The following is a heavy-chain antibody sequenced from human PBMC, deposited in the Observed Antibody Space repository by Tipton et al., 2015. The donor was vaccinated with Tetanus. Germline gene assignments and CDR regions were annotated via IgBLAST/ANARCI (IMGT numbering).Heavy chain of an antibody. CDR3: ARDGTKVAASQYYYYYYGMDV. J-gene: IGHJ6*02. Sequence: QLVQSGAEVKKPGASVKVSCKASGYTFTSYGISWVRQAPGQGLEWMGWISAYNGNTNYAQKLQGRVTMTTDTSTSTAYMGLRSLRSDDTAVYYCARDGTKVAASQYYYYYYGMDVWGQGTTVTVSS. CDR1: GYTFTSYG. D-gene: IGHD2-15*01. V-gene: IGHV1-18*01. CDR2: ISAYNGNT.